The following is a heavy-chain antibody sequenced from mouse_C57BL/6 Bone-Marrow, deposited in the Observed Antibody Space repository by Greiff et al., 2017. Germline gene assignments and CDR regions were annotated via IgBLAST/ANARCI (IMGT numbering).Heavy chain of an antibody. V-gene: IGHV1-82*01. J-gene: IGHJ2*01. CDR1: GYAFSSSW. CDR3: ARRGVVHYFDY. Sequence: QVQLKQSGPELVKPGASVKISCKASGYAFSSSWMNWVKQRPGKGLEWIGRIYPGDGDTNYNGKFKGKATLTADKSSSTAYMQLSSLTSEDSAVYFCARRGVVHYFDYWGQGTTLTVSS. CDR2: IYPGDGDT. D-gene: IGHD1-1*01.